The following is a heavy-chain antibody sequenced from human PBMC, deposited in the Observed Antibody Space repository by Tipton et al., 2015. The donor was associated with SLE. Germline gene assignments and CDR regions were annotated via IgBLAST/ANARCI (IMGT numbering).Heavy chain of an antibody. CDR1: GGSVNSYYY. CDR3: ARGRVVHQWFGYYYMDV. V-gene: IGHV4-59*02. D-gene: IGHD3-10*01. CDR2: IYYSGTT. Sequence: TLSLTCTVSGGSVNSYYYWSWIRLPPGKGLEWIGYIYYSGTTNYNPSLNGRVTISVDTSKNQFSLKLTPVTAADTAVYYCARGRVVHQWFGYYYMDVWGNWTTVTVSS. J-gene: IGHJ6*03.